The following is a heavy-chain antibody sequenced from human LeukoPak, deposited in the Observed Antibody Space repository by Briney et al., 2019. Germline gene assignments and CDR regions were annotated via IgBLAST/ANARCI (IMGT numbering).Heavy chain of an antibody. V-gene: IGHV1-69*13. Sequence: SVKVSCKASGGTFSSYAISWVRQAPGQGLEWMGGIIPISGTANYAQKFQGRVTITADESTSTAYMELSSLRSEDTAVYYCARGIWSGSAYYYYYYGMDVWGQGTTVTVSS. CDR3: ARGIWSGSAYYYYYYGMDV. CDR2: IIPISGTA. CDR1: GGTFSSYA. J-gene: IGHJ6*02. D-gene: IGHD3-3*01.